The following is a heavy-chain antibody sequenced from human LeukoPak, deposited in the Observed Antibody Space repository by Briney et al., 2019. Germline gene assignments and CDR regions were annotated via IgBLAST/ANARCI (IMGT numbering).Heavy chain of an antibody. CDR1: GGPVSSSGYY. Sequence: SETLSLTCTVSGGPVSSSGYYWGWIRQLPGKGLEWIGSIYHSGSTYYNPSLKSRVTISVDTSKNQFSLKLNSVTDADTAVYYCARPKIAAAINWYFDLWGRGTLVTVSS. V-gene: IGHV4-39*01. CDR2: IYHSGST. D-gene: IGHD6-13*01. J-gene: IGHJ2*01. CDR3: ARPKIAAAINWYFDL.